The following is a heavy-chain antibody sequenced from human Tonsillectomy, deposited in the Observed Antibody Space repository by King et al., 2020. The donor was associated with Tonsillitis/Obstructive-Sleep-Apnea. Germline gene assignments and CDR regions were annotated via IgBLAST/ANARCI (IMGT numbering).Heavy chain of an antibody. CDR3: ARDLRGVGRSLDY. Sequence: QLVQSGSELKKPGASVKVSCKASGYTFTTYGVNWMRQAPGQGLEWMGWINTNTGNPTYGQGFTGRFVFSLDTSVSTAYLQIGRLKAEDTAMYYCARDLRGVGRSLDYWGQGTLVTVSS. D-gene: IGHD1-26*01. J-gene: IGHJ4*02. V-gene: IGHV7-4-1*01. CDR2: INTNTGNP. CDR1: GYTFTTYG.